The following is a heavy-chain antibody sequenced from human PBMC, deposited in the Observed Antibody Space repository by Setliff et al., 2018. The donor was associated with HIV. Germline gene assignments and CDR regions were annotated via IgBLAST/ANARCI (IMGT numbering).Heavy chain of an antibody. CDR2: VSYSGST. CDR3: ARSDSGYRSSWAPFDI. J-gene: IGHJ3*02. Sequence: PSETLSLTCSVSGDSISTGTYYWGWIRQPPGKGLEWIGSVSYSGSTLYNPSLKSRVTISVDTSKSQFSLKLSSVTAADTAVYYCARSDSGYRSSWAPFDIWGQGTMVTVSS. CDR1: GDSISTGTYY. D-gene: IGHD6-13*01. V-gene: IGHV4-39*07.